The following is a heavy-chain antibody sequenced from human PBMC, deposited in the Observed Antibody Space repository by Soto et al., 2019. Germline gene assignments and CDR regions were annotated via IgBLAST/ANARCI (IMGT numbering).Heavy chain of an antibody. D-gene: IGHD6-19*01. V-gene: IGHV1-46*01. CDR2: INPSGGST. CDR3: ASGVVAVAGTYYYYGMDV. J-gene: IGHJ6*02. Sequence: GPVKVSCKASGYTLTSYYMHWVRQAPGQGLEWMGIINPSGGSTSYAQKFQGRVTMTRDTSTSTVYRELSSLRSEDTAVYYCASGVVAVAGTYYYYGMDVWGQGTTVTVSS. CDR1: GYTLTSYY.